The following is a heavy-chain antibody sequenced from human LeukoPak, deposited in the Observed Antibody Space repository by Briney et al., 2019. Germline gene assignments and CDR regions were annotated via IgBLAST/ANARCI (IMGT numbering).Heavy chain of an antibody. D-gene: IGHD3-22*01. Sequence: GGSLRLSCAASGFTFDDYAMHWVRQAPGKGLEWVSGISWNSGSIGYADSVKGRFTISRDNAKNSLYPQMNSLRAEDTALYYCAKDIYYDSSGPFDYWGQGTLVTVSS. V-gene: IGHV3-9*01. CDR1: GFTFDDYA. CDR3: AKDIYYDSSGPFDY. CDR2: ISWNSGSI. J-gene: IGHJ4*02.